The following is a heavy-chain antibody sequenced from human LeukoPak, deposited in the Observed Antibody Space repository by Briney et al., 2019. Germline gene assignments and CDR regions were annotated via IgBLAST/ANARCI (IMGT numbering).Heavy chain of an antibody. CDR1: GFTFNNYA. CDR3: AKDPSTWYYYDSSGYTTLDY. Sequence: GGSLRLSCAASGFTFNNYAMNWVRQAPGKGLEWVSGISGSGDSTYYADSVKGRLTTSRDNSKNTLYLQMNSLRAEDTAVYYCAKDPSTWYYYDSSGYTTLDYWGQGTLVTVSS. D-gene: IGHD3-22*01. CDR2: ISGSGDST. V-gene: IGHV3-23*01. J-gene: IGHJ4*02.